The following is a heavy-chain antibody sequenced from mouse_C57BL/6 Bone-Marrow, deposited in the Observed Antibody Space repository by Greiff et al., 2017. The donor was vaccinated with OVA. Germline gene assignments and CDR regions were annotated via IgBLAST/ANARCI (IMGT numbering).Heavy chain of an antibody. CDR2: INPNNGGT. J-gene: IGHJ1*03. D-gene: IGHD1-1*01. V-gene: IGHV1-18*01. CDR1: GYTFTDYN. Sequence: EVQLQQSGPELVKPGASVKIPCKASGYTFTDYNMDWVKQSHGKSLEWIGDINPNNGGTIYNQKFKGKATLTVDKSSSTAYMELRSLTSEDTAVYYCARDLLPNWYFDVWGTGTTVTVSS. CDR3: ARDLLPNWYFDV.